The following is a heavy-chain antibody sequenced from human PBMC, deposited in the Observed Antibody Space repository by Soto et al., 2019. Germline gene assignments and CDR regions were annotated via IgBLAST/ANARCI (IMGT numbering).Heavy chain of an antibody. CDR3: ARDSMEIDY. J-gene: IGHJ4*02. CDR1: GFTFSSYG. CDR2: IWYDGSKK. V-gene: IGHV3-33*01. Sequence: QVQLVESGGGVVQPRRSLRLSCAASGFTFSSYGMHWVRQAPGKGLERVAVIWYDGSKKYYADSVKGRFTISRYNSKTTLNLQINSLRAEDTAVSYCARDSMEIDYWGQGTLVTVSS. D-gene: IGHD3-3*02.